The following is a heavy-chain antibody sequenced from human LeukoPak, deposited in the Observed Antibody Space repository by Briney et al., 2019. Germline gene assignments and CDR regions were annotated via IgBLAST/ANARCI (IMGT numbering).Heavy chain of an antibody. CDR1: GYTFTGYY. V-gene: IGHV1-2*02. J-gene: IGHJ4*02. CDR2: INPNSGGT. D-gene: IGHD3-22*01. CDR3: ARGRYYDSSGYYVDY. Sequence: ASVKVSCKASGYTFTGYYMRWVRQAPGQGLEWMGWINPNSGGTNYAQKFQGRVTMTRDTSISTAYMELSRLRSDDTAVYYCARGRYYDSSGYYVDYWGQGTLVTVSS.